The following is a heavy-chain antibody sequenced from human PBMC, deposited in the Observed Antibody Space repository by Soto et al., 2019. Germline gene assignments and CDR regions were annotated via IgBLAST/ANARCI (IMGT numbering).Heavy chain of an antibody. CDR2: ISAYNGNT. V-gene: IGHV1-18*01. D-gene: IGHD2-2*01. CDR1: GYTFTSYG. J-gene: IGHJ5*02. CDR3: ARVIWEYCSSTSCSTRENNWFDP. Sequence: ASVKVSCKASGYTFTSYGISWVRQAPGQGLEWMGWISAYNGNTNYAQKLQGRVTMTTDTSTSTAYMELRSLRSDDTAVYYCARVIWEYCSSTSCSTRENNWFDPWGQGTLVTVS.